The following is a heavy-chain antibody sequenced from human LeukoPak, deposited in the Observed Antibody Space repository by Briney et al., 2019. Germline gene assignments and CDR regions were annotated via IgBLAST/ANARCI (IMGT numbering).Heavy chain of an antibody. CDR2: LHPDRITT. J-gene: IGHJ4*02. Sequence: PGGSLRLSCAASGFTFRVSWMHWVPRAPGKGLVCGSRLHPDRITTDYADSVQGRFIFSGEIAKNTLYFTMHTLSAGRPAVFYFTKDYWGRDYWIQGTLITVSS. CDR1: GFTFRVSW. CDR3: TKDYWGRDY. D-gene: IGHD7-27*01. V-gene: IGHV3-74*01.